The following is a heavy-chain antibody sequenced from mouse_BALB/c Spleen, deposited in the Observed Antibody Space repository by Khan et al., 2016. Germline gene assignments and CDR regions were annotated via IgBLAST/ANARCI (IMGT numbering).Heavy chain of an antibody. CDR3: ARNDFHHSSWFAN. CDR1: GFTFSSFG. CDR2: ISSGTSTI. V-gene: IGHV5-17*02. Sequence: EVELVESGGGLVQPGGSRKLSCAASGFTFSSFGMHWVRQAPEKGLEWVAYISSGTSTIYYAATVKGRFTISRDNPKNTLFLQMPSLKSADTAMYYCARNDFHHSSWFANWGQGTMVTVSA. D-gene: IGHD2-12*01. J-gene: IGHJ3*01.